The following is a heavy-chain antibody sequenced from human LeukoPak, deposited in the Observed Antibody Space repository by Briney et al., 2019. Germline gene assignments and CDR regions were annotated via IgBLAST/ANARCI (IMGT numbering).Heavy chain of an antibody. J-gene: IGHJ4*02. V-gene: IGHV1-69*04. Sequence: AVKVSCKSSGGTFSSYAISWVRQAPGQGLEWMGRIIPILSIANYAQKFQGRVTITADKSTSTAYMELSSLRSEDTAVYYCASRLAVAGTIPDYWGQGTLVTVSS. D-gene: IGHD6-19*01. CDR3: ASRLAVAGTIPDY. CDR1: GGTFSSYA. CDR2: IIPILSIA.